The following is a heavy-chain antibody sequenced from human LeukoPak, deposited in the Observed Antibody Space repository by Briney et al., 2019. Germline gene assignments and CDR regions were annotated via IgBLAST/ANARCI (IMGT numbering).Heavy chain of an antibody. D-gene: IGHD3-22*01. J-gene: IGHJ3*01. CDR3: ARTIYYYESTSYFSDAFDV. Sequence: GGSLRLSCAASGFTFSSYSMNWVRQAPGKGLEWVSSISSSSSYIYYADSVKGRFTISRDNAKNSLYLEMDSLRAEDTAVYYCARTIYYYESTSYFSDAFDVWGQGTMVTVSS. CDR1: GFTFSSYS. CDR2: ISSSSSYI. V-gene: IGHV3-21*01.